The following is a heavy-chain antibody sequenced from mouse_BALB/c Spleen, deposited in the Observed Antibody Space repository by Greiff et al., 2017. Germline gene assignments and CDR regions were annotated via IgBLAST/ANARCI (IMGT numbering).Heavy chain of an antibody. J-gene: IGHJ2*01. CDR3: ARYNYKDEGIHLDY. Sequence: QVQLQQSGAGLVRPGASVTLSCEASGYTFTDYEMHWVKQTPVHGLEWIGAIDPETGGTAYNQKFKGKATLTADKSSSTAYMELRSLTCEASDVYYCARYNYKDEGIHLDYWGQGTTLTVSS. CDR1: GYTFTDYE. CDR2: IDPETGGT. D-gene: IGHD1-3*01. V-gene: IGHV1-15*01.